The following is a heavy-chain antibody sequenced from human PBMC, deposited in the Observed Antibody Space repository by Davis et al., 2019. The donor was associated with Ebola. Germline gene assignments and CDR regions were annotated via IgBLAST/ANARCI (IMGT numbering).Heavy chain of an antibody. CDR1: GGTFSSYA. CDR3: ARNSLQQLVPLRYYGMDV. J-gene: IGHJ6*02. D-gene: IGHD6-13*01. CDR2: IIPIFGTA. Sequence: AASVTVSCKASGGTFSSYAISWVRQAPGQGLEWMGGIIPIFGTANYAQKFQGRVTITADKSTSTAYMELSSLRSEDTAVYYCARNSLQQLVPLRYYGMDVWGQGTTVTVSS. V-gene: IGHV1-69*06.